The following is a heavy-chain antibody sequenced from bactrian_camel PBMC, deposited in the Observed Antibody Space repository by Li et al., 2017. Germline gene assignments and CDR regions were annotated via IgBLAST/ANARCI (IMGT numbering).Heavy chain of an antibody. CDR2: IGYDGRP. Sequence: QVQLVESGGGSVKGGGSLRLACTAVGFTVDNVDMGWYRQVLGTECEMVSAIGYDGRPWYSDSVKGRFTISRDNAKNTVYLQLNSLKSEDSALYFCARSPATLDWGRGTQVTVS. CDR3: ARSPATLD. CDR1: GFTVDNVD. J-gene: IGHJ4*01. D-gene: IGHD4*01. V-gene: IGHV3S55*01.